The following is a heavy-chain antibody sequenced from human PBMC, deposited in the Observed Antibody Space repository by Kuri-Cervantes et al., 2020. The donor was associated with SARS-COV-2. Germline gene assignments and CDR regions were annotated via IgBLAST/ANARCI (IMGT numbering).Heavy chain of an antibody. V-gene: IGHV3-23*01. Sequence: GGSLRLSCEASRFTFNKYDLIWVRQAPGKGLEWVSSISTSGGDTNYADSLKGRFTISRDNSKNTLYLQMNSLRVEDTAVYYCASVSTMGVSLDWGQGTLVTVSS. CDR1: RFTFNKYD. D-gene: IGHD5-24*01. J-gene: IGHJ4*02. CDR2: ISTSGGDT. CDR3: ASVSTMGVSLD.